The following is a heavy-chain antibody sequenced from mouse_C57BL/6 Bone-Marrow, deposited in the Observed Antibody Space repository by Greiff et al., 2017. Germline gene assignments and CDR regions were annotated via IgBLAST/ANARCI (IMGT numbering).Heavy chain of an antibody. J-gene: IGHJ4*01. D-gene: IGHD2-2*01. CDR3: ARLYYGYDGYAMDY. V-gene: IGHV1-26*01. CDR2: INPNTGGT. Sequence: VQLQQSGPELVKPGASVKISCKASGYTFTDYYMNWVKQSHGKSLEWIGDINPNTGGTSYNQKFKGKATLTVDKSSSTAYMELRSLTSEDSAVXYCARLYYGYDGYAMDYGGQGTSVNVSS. CDR1: GYTFTDYY.